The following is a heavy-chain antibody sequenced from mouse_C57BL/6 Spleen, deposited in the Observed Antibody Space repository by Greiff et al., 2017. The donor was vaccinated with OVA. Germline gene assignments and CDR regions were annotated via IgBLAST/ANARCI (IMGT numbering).Heavy chain of an antibody. CDR3: ARGGGGYDGGYFDV. D-gene: IGHD2-2*01. CDR2: IHPNSGST. CDR1: GYTFTSYW. Sequence: QVQLQQPGAELVKPGASVKLSCKASGYTFTSYWMHWVKQRPGQGLEWIGMIHPNSGSTNYNEKFKSKATLTVDKSSSTAYMQLSSLTSEDSAVYDCARGGGGYDGGYFDVWGTGTTVTVSS. J-gene: IGHJ1*03. V-gene: IGHV1-64*01.